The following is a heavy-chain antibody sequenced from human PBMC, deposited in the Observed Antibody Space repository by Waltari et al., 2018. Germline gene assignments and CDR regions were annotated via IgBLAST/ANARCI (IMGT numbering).Heavy chain of an antibody. V-gene: IGHV4-59*01. Sequence: QVQLQESGPGLVKPSETLSLTCTVSGGSIRSYWWNWLRKSPGKGLVWIGYVSYGGSTNYTPSLKSRLNMLRDTSKNQVSLELTSVTAADTAFYYCARSSGPYNSLDSWGQGALVTVSS. CDR3: ARSSGPYNSLDS. D-gene: IGHD1-1*01. CDR2: VSYGGST. CDR1: GGSIRSYW. J-gene: IGHJ4*02.